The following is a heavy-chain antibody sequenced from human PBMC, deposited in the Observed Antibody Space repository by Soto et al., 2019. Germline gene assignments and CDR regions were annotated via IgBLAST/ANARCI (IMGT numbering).Heavy chain of an antibody. D-gene: IGHD3-22*01. CDR1: GYNFISHG. CDR2: ISTYNGET. CDR3: TRPTYDSTAYPFDT. Sequence: QAQLVQSGPEVKKPGASVKVSCKSSGYNFISHGITWVRQAPGQGLEWMAWISTYNGETKYAENFQGRVTMTTHTSTGTAYMELRSLRSDDTAVYYCTRPTYDSTAYPFDTWGQGTLVTVSS. J-gene: IGHJ4*02. V-gene: IGHV1-18*01.